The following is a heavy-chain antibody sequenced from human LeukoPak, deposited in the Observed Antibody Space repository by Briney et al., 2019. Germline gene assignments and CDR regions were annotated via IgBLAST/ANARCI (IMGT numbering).Heavy chain of an antibody. V-gene: IGHV3-30-3*01. CDR3: ARGGVVVPAAMGFFYYYYMDV. Sequence: AGGSLRLSCAASGFTFSSYAMHWVRQAPGKGLEWVAVISYDGSNKYYADSVKGRFTISRDNSKNTLYLQMNSLRAEDTAVYYCARGGVVVPAAMGFFYYYYMDVWGKGTTVTVSS. J-gene: IGHJ6*03. D-gene: IGHD2-2*01. CDR1: GFTFSSYA. CDR2: ISYDGSNK.